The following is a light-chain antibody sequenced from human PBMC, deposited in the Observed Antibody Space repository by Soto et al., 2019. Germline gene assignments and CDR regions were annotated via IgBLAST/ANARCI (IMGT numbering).Light chain of an antibody. V-gene: IGLV2-14*01. Sequence: QSVLTQPASVSGSPGQSIAISCTGTSSDVGGYSYVSWYQQQPGKAPKLVISDVSNRPSGVSDRFSGSKSGNTASLTISGLQTDDEADYYCASYTTSSTYVFGTGPKVTVL. CDR1: SSDVGGYSY. J-gene: IGLJ1*01. CDR2: DVS. CDR3: ASYTTSSTYV.